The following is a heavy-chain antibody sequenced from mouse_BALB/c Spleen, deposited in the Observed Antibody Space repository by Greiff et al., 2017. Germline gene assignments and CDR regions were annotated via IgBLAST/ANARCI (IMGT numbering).Heavy chain of an antibody. CDR1: GFSLTDYG. J-gene: IGHJ1*01. V-gene: IGHV2-6-5*01. CDR3: AKHPYGNPLYWYFDV. CDR2: IWGGGST. D-gene: IGHD2-1*01. Sequence: VKVVESGPGLVAPSQSLSITCTVSGFSLTDYGVSWIRQPPGKGLEWLGVIWGGGSTYYNSALKSRLSISKDNSKSQVFLKMNSLQTDDTAMYYCAKHPYGNPLYWYFDVWGAGTTVTVSS.